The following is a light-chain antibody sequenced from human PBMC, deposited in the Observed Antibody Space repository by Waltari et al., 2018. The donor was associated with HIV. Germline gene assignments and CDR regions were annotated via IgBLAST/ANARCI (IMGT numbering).Light chain of an antibody. CDR3: MQSIQLPST. V-gene: IGKV2D-29*01. CDR1: QSVLHSVGKTS. CDR2: EVS. J-gene: IGKJ5*01. Sequence: DIVMTQTPLSLSVTLGQTASISCQSSQSVLHSVGKTSLYWYMQKPGQPPQLLIYEVSNRFSGVSDRCSGSGSGTDFTLKISRVEAEYVTVYYCMQSIQLPSTFGQGTRLEIK.